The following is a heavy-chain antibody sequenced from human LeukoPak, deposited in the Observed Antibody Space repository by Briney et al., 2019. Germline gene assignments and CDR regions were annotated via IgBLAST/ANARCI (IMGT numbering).Heavy chain of an antibody. CDR3: AGTQQSGYSSGVGWFDP. V-gene: IGHV3-53*01. CDR2: IYSGGST. J-gene: IGHJ5*02. D-gene: IGHD6-19*01. CDR1: GFTFSRYW. Sequence: PGGSLRLSCAASGFTFSRYWMHWVRQAPGKGLEWVSVIYSGGSTYYADSVKGRFTISRDNSKNTLYLQMNSLRAEDTAVYYCAGTQQSGYSSGVGWFDPWGQGTLVTVSS.